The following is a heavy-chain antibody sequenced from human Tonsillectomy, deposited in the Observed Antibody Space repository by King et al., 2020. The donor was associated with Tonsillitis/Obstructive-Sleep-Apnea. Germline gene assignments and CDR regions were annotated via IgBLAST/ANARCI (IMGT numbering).Heavy chain of an antibody. CDR3: VTGRVVYAATADMAG. D-gene: IGHD2-8*02. CDR1: GFIFRSYA. Sequence: VQLVESGGGVVQPGRSLRLSCAASGFIFRSYAIHWVRQAPGKGLEGVAVISYEGSNEYYGDSVKGRFTISRDNSKNTMYLKMNRLRTEDTAVYSCVTGRVVYAATADMAGGGKGTTVTASS. CDR2: ISYEGSNE. J-gene: IGHJ6*03. V-gene: IGHV3-30*04.